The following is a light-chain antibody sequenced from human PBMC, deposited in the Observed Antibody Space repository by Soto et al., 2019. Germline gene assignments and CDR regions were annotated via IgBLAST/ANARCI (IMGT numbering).Light chain of an antibody. CDR1: QSISGG. J-gene: IGKJ2*01. CDR3: QQCNGGPLT. CDR2: GVS. Sequence: EIVMTQSPATLSVSPGDRATISCRASQSISGGLAWYQQRPGQPPRVLIYGVSTWDTGVPARFSGSGSGSDFTLTISRLQPEDFAVYYCQQCNGGPLTFGQGTRLDI. V-gene: IGKV3-15*01.